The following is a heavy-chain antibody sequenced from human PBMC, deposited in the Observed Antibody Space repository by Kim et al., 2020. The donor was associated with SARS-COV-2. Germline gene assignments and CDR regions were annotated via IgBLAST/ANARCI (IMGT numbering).Heavy chain of an antibody. Sequence: SETLSLTCTVSGGSISSYYWSWIRQPPGKGLEWIGYIYYSGSTNYNPSLKSRVTISVDTSKNQFSLKLSSVTAADTAVYYCARGLGTKGPKDYWGQGTLV. V-gene: IGHV4-59*01. J-gene: IGHJ4*02. CDR3: ARGLGTKGPKDY. D-gene: IGHD1-7*01. CDR1: GGSISSYY. CDR2: IYYSGST.